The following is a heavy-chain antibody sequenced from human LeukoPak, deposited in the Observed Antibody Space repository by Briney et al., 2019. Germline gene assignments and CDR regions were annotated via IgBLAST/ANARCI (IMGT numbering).Heavy chain of an antibody. D-gene: IGHD3-9*01. V-gene: IGHV4-34*01. Sequence: SETLSLTCGVYGGAFSGYHWTWIRQPPGKWLEWIGEINHNGRTNYNPPLKSRVTMSVDTSMNQFSLKLTSVTAADTAVYYCARDNDICTTKQRYDYWGQGTLVTVSS. CDR1: GGAFSGYH. CDR2: INHNGRT. J-gene: IGHJ4*02. CDR3: ARDNDICTTKQRYDY.